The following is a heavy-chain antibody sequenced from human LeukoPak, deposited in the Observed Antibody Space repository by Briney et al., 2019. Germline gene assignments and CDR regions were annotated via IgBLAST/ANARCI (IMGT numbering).Heavy chain of an antibody. Sequence: SETLSSPELSLVAPSVVTTGAGSGSPPGNGLEWIGYIYYSGSTNYNPSLKSRVTISVDTSKNQFSLKLSSVTAADTAVYYCARWITVTIVGSYYFDYWGQGTLVTVSS. J-gene: IGHJ4*02. V-gene: IGHV4-59*01. CDR3: ARWITVTIVGSYYFDY. D-gene: IGHD4-17*01. CDR1: VAPSVVTT. CDR2: IYYSGST.